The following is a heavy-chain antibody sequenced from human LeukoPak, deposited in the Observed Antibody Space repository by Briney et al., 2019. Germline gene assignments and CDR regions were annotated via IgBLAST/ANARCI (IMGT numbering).Heavy chain of an antibody. D-gene: IGHD6-13*01. V-gene: IGHV4-39*07. CDR3: ARDPHSSSWDY. Sequence: PSETLSLTCTVSGGSISSGSYYWSWIRQPPGKGLEWIGEINHSGSTTYNPALKSRVTISVDTSKNQFSLKLSSVTAADTAVYYCARDPHSSSWDYWGQGTLVTVSS. CDR1: GGSISSGSYY. CDR2: INHSGST. J-gene: IGHJ4*02.